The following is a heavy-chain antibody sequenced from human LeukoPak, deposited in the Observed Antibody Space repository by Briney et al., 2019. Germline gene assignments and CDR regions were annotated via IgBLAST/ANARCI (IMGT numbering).Heavy chain of an antibody. CDR2: IVVGSGNT. CDR1: RFTFTSSA. D-gene: IGHD5-18*01. V-gene: IGHV1-58*02. J-gene: IGHJ4*02. Sequence: GASVKVSCKASRFTFTSSAMQWVRQARGQRLEWIGWIVVGSGNTNYAQKFQERVTITRDMSTSTAYMELSSLRSEDTAVYYCARLLGYSYGDYWGQGTLVTVSS. CDR3: ARLLGYSYGDY.